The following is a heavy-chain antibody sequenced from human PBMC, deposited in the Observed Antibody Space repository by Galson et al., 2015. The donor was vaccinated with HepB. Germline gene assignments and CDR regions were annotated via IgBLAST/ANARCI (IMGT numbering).Heavy chain of an antibody. V-gene: IGHV3-7*03. Sequence: SLRLSCAASGFMFSSYWMTWVRQAPGKGLEWVANIKQDGSEKYYVDSVKGRFSIYRDNDKNSLFLQMTSLRAEDTAVYYCARDHPYDFWSGRLDVWGKGTTVTVSS. D-gene: IGHD3-3*01. J-gene: IGHJ6*04. CDR3: ARDHPYDFWSGRLDV. CDR2: IKQDGSEK. CDR1: GFMFSSYW.